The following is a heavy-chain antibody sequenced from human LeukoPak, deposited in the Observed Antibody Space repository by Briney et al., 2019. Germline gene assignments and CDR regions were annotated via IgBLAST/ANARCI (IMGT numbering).Heavy chain of an antibody. Sequence: GGSLRLSCAASGFTFSSYEMNWVRQAPGRGLEWVSYIGNTGRTIYYTDSVKGRFTISRDNAKNSLYLQMNSLRAEDRAIYYCVRGDRYFFDFWGQGTLVTVSS. CDR2: IGNTGRTI. CDR3: VRGDRYFFDF. V-gene: IGHV3-48*03. J-gene: IGHJ4*02. CDR1: GFTFSSYE.